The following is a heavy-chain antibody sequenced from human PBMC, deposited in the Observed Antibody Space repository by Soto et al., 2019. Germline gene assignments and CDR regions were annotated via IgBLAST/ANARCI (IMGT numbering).Heavy chain of an antibody. CDR1: GGSISSNNW. J-gene: IGHJ4*02. Sequence: SETLSLTCAVSGGSISSNNWWNWVRQPPGKGLEWIGKIYHSGSTSYNPSLKSRVTISVDKSKNQFSLKLTSVTAADTAVYYCARAYSGYDYFDYWGQGMLATVPS. D-gene: IGHD5-12*01. CDR3: ARAYSGYDYFDY. CDR2: IYHSGST. V-gene: IGHV4-4*02.